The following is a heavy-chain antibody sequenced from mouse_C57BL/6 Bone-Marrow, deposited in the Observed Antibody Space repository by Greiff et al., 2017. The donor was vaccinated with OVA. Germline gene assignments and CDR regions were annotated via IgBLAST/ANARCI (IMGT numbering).Heavy chain of an antibody. Sequence: QVQLKQPGAELVKPGASVKVSCKASGYTFTSYWMHWVKQRPGQGLEWIGRIHPSDSDTNYNQKFKGKATLTVDKSSSTAYMQLSSLTSEDSAVYYCAIGIYWDVRDYWGQGTTLTVSS. J-gene: IGHJ2*01. CDR1: GYTFTSYW. CDR2: IHPSDSDT. V-gene: IGHV1-74*01. D-gene: IGHD4-1*01. CDR3: AIGIYWDVRDY.